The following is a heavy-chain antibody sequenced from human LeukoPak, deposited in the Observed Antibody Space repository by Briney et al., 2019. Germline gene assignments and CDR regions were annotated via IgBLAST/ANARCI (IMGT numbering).Heavy chain of an antibody. Sequence: GGSLRLSCAASGFTFSSYSMNWVRQAPGKWLEWVSSISTSSSYIHYADSVKGRFTISRDNAKNSLYLQMNSLRAEDTAVYYCARGTLNIPGEHGAFDYWGQGTLVTVSS. J-gene: IGHJ4*02. CDR2: ISTSSSYI. V-gene: IGHV3-21*01. CDR3: ARGTLNIPGEHGAFDY. D-gene: IGHD1-14*01. CDR1: GFTFSSYS.